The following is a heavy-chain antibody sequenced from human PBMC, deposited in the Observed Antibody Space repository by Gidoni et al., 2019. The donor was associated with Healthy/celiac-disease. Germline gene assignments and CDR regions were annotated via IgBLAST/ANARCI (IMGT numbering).Heavy chain of an antibody. D-gene: IGHD3-22*01. CDR2: ISYDGSNK. CDR3: ANARGITMIVVDAFDI. Sequence: QVQLVESGGGVFQPGRSLRLPCAASGFTFSSYGMHWVRQAPGKGLEWVAVISYDGSNKYYADSVKGRFTISRDNSKNTLYLQMNSLRAEDTAVYYCANARGITMIVVDAFDIWGQGTMVTVSS. CDR1: GFTFSSYG. J-gene: IGHJ3*02. V-gene: IGHV3-30*18.